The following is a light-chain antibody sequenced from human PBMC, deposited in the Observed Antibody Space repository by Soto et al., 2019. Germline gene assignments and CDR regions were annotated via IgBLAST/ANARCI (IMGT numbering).Light chain of an antibody. CDR2: EVT. CDR3: CSFADFTYV. CDR1: SSDIGSYDL. Sequence: QSVLTQPASVSGSPGQSITISSTGTSSDIGSYDLVSWYQQHPGTAPKLIIYEVTKRPSGVSTRFSGSKSGNTASLTISGLQAVDEADYYCCSFADFTYVFGTGTKVTVL. V-gene: IGLV2-23*02. J-gene: IGLJ1*01.